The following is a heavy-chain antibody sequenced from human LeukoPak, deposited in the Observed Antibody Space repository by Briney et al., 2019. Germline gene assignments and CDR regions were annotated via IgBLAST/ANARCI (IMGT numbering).Heavy chain of an antibody. J-gene: IGHJ4*02. Sequence: ASLKVSCKASGYTFTAYSMHWVRQAPGQGLEWMGWINPNSGVTNYSQKFQGRVTITRDTSASTAYMELSSLRSEGTAVYYCARAGRLRSSGPNDYWGQGTLVTVSS. CDR1: GYTFTAYS. D-gene: IGHD3-22*01. CDR2: INPNSGVT. CDR3: ARAGRLRSSGPNDY. V-gene: IGHV1-2*02.